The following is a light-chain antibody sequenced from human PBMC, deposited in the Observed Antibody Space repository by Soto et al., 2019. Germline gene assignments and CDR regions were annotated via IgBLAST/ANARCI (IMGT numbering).Light chain of an antibody. CDR1: QSISSY. CDR3: QQYNAWPLT. J-gene: IGKJ4*01. Sequence: EIVMTQSPATLSVSPGERATLSCRASQSISSYLAWCQQKPGQAPRLLIYGASTRATCIPARFSGSGSGTDFTLTINCLQSEDFAVYYCQQYNAWPLTFGGGTKVEIK. CDR2: GAS. V-gene: IGKV3-15*01.